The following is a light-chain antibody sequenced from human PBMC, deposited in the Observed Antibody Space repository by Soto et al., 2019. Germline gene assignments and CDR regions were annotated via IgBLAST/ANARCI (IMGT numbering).Light chain of an antibody. CDR3: QQGDSFPFT. Sequence: DIQMTQSPSSVPASVGDRVTITCRASQDISSWVAWYQQKPGKAPKLLISAASSLQSGVPRRFSGSGSGTDFTLIISSLQPEDFATYFCQQGDSFPFTFGGGTKVEIK. CDR2: AAS. V-gene: IGKV1-12*01. CDR1: QDISSW. J-gene: IGKJ4*01.